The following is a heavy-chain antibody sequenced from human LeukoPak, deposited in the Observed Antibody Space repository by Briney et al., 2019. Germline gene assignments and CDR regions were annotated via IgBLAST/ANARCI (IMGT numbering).Heavy chain of an antibody. Sequence: ASVKVSCKVSGYTLTELSMHWVRQSPGKGLECMAGFDPEDGEAIYAQKFQGRVTMTEDTSTDTAYMELSSLTSEDTAVYYCATPEGDYDILTGYYQLDYWGQGTLVTVSS. V-gene: IGHV1-24*01. CDR2: FDPEDGEA. CDR1: GYTLTELS. CDR3: ATPEGDYDILTGYYQLDY. J-gene: IGHJ4*02. D-gene: IGHD3-9*01.